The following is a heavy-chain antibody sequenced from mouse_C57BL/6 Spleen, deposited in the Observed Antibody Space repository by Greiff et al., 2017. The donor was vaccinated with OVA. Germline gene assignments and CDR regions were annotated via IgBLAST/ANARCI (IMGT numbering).Heavy chain of an antibody. CDR1: GFSFNTYA. CDR2: LRSKSNNYAT. Sequence: EVKLMESGGGLVQPKGSLKLSCAASGFSFNTYAMNWVRQAPGKGLEWVARLRSKSNNYATYYADSVKDRFTISRDDSESMLYLQMNNLKTEDTAMCDCVRQNYGSSYWYFDVWGTGTTVTVSS. D-gene: IGHD1-1*01. V-gene: IGHV10-1*01. J-gene: IGHJ1*03. CDR3: VRQNYGSSYWYFDV.